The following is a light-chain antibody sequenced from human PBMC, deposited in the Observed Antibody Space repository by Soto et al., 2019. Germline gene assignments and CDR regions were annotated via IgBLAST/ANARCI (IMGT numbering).Light chain of an antibody. Sequence: DIQLTQSPSTLSASVGDRVTITCRASQSISNWLAGYQQKPGKAPKLRIYDASSLESGVSSRFSGSGSGTEFTLTVSSLQPDDSGTYYCQQYNSFSPDTFGQGTKLEIK. CDR3: QQYNSFSPDT. CDR2: DAS. CDR1: QSISNW. V-gene: IGKV1-5*01. J-gene: IGKJ2*01.